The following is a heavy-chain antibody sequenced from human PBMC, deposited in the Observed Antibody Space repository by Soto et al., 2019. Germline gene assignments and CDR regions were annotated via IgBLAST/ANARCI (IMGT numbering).Heavy chain of an antibody. CDR1: GGSISSGGYS. V-gene: IGHV4-30-2*01. Sequence: PSETLSLTCAVSGGSISSGGYSWSWIRQPPGKGLEWIGYIYHSGSTYYNPSLKSRVTISVDTSKNQFSLKLSSVTAADTAVYYCARHGGYSSSWYGHWFDPWGQGTLVTVSS. D-gene: IGHD6-13*01. CDR3: ARHGGYSSSWYGHWFDP. J-gene: IGHJ5*02. CDR2: IYHSGST.